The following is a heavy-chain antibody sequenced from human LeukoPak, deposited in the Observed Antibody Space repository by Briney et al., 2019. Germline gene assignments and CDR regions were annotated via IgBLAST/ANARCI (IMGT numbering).Heavy chain of an antibody. CDR3: AREPGQVYDSSGYYYDAFDI. CDR2: VYTSGKT. V-gene: IGHV4-61*02. J-gene: IGHJ3*02. Sequence: SETLSLTCSVSGGSISTGSYYWSWIRQSAGKELEWIGRVYTSGKTNYNPSLKSRVTISLDTSRNHFSLILTSVTAADTAVYYCAREPGQVYDSSGYYYDAFDIWGQGTMVTVSS. D-gene: IGHD3-22*01. CDR1: GGSISTGSYY.